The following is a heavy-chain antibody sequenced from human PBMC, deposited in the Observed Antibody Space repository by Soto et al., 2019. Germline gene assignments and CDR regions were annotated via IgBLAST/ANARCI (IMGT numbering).Heavy chain of an antibody. D-gene: IGHD1-26*01. V-gene: IGHV4-4*02. CDR3: ARWGDGFDFLIVGATNYYYYYGMDV. CDR2: IYHSGST. CDR1: GGSISSSNW. Sequence: QVQLQESGPGLVKPSGTLSLTCAVSGGSISSSNWWSWVRQPPGKGLEWIGEIYHSGSTNYNPSLRSRVTISVDKSKNQFPLKLSSVTAADTAVYYCARWGDGFDFLIVGATNYYYYYGMDVWGQGTTVTVSS. J-gene: IGHJ6*02.